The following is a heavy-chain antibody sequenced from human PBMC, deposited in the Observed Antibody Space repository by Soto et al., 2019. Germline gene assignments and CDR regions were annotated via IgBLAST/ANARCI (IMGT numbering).Heavy chain of an antibody. Sequence: EVQVSESGGGLVQPGGSLRLSCATSGFTFSNYPMNWVRQAPGKGLEWVSGISAGGHNTYYADSVKGRFTIFRDNSQNTVSLQMDNLRVEDTALYSCARRVWGQGTLVTVTS. CDR1: GFTFSNYP. V-gene: IGHV3-23*01. J-gene: IGHJ4*02. CDR2: ISAGGHNT. CDR3: ARRV.